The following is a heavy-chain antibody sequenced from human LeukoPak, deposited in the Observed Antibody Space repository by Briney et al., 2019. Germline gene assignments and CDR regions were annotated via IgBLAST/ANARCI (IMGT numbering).Heavy chain of an antibody. Sequence: PGGSLRLSCAASGFTFSSYAMHWVRQAPGKGLEWVAVISYDGSNKYYADFVKGRFPISRDNSKNTLYLQMNSLRAEDSAIYYCAKGSSNGRPYYFDFWGPGSLVTVSS. CDR1: GFTFSSYA. CDR3: AKGSSNGRPYYFDF. D-gene: IGHD6-25*01. CDR2: ISYDGSNK. J-gene: IGHJ4*02. V-gene: IGHV3-30*04.